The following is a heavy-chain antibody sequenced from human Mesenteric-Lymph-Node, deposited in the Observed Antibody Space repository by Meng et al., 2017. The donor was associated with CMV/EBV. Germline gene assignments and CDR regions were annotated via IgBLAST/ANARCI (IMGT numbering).Heavy chain of an antibody. Sequence: GGSLRLSCAASGFTFSSYAMSWVRQAPGKGLEWVSTISGSGGTTYYADSVKGRFTISRDNSRSTLYLQMNSLRAEDTAVYYCARDQCSSTSCYKYFQHWGQGTLVTVSS. V-gene: IGHV3-23*01. CDR1: GFTFSSYA. CDR3: ARDQCSSTSCYKYFQH. D-gene: IGHD2-2*02. J-gene: IGHJ1*01. CDR2: ISGSGGTT.